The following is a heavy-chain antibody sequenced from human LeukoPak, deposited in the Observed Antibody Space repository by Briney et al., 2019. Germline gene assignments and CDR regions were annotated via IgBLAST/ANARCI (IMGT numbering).Heavy chain of an antibody. J-gene: IGHJ5*02. Sequence: SETLSLTCSVSGYSISSGNYWGWIRLPPGKGLQWIGSIYYSGSTYYNPSLKSRVTISVDTSKNQFSLKLNSVTAADTAVYYCARNKYYYGSGNYGVPNWFDPWGQGTLVTVSS. CDR1: GYSISSGNY. CDR2: IYYSGST. CDR3: ARNKYYYGSGNYGVPNWFDP. D-gene: IGHD3-10*01. V-gene: IGHV4-38-2*01.